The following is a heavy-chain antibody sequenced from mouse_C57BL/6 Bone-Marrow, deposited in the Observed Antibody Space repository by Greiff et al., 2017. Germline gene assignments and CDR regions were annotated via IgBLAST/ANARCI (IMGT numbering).Heavy chain of an antibody. CDR2: LSDGGSYT. CDR3: ARDKGVY. J-gene: IGHJ2*01. V-gene: IGHV5-4*01. Sequence: EVKLQESGGGLVKPGGSLKLSCAASGFTFSSYAMSWVRQTPEKRLEWVATLSDGGSYTYSPDNVKGRFTISRDNAKNNLYLQMSHLKSEDTAMYYCARDKGVYWGQGTTLTVSS. CDR1: GFTFSSYA.